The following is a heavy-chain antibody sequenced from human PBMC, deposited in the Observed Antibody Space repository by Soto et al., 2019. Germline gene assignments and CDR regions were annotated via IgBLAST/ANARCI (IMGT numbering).Heavy chain of an antibody. V-gene: IGHV3-30-3*01. CDR1: GFTFSSYA. J-gene: IGHJ6*02. CDR3: ARDPTSPDSSGWKYYYYYYGMDV. D-gene: IGHD6-19*01. CDR2: ISYDGSNK. Sequence: GGSLRLSCAASGFTFSSYAMHWVRQAPGKGLEWVAVISYDGSNKYYADSVKGRFTISRDNSKNTLYLQMNSLRAEDTAVYYCARDPTSPDSSGWKYYYYYYGMDVWGQGTTVTVSS.